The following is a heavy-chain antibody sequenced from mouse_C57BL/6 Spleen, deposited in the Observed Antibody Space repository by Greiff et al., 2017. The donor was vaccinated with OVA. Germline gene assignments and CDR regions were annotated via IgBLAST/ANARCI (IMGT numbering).Heavy chain of an antibody. CDR2: INYDGSST. D-gene: IGHD1-1*01. CDR3: ARGDYYGSSLMDY. J-gene: IGHJ4*01. V-gene: IGHV5-16*01. CDR1: GFTFSDYY. Sequence: EVMLVESEGGLVQPGSSMKLSCTASGFTFSDYYMAWVRQVPEKGLEWVANINYDGSSTYYLDSLKSRFIISRDNAKNILYLQMSSLKSEDTATYYCARGDYYGSSLMDYWGQGTSVTVSS.